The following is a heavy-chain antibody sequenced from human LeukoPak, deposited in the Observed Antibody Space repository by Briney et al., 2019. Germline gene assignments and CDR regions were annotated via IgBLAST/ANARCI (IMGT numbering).Heavy chain of an antibody. J-gene: IGHJ3*02. CDR1: GFTFSSHD. CDR3: ARVGGSAFDI. D-gene: IGHD3-16*01. CDR2: IGTAGDT. V-gene: IGHV3-13*04. Sequence: GGSLRLSCTASGFTFSSHDMQWLRRATGKGLEWVSGIGTAGDTYYSDSVKGRFTIFRENAKNSLSLQMNSLTAGDTAVYYCARVGGSAFDIWGQGTMVSVSS.